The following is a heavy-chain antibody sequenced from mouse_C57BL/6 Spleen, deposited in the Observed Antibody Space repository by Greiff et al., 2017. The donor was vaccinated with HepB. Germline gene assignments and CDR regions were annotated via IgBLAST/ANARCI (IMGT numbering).Heavy chain of an antibody. J-gene: IGHJ3*01. Sequence: EVKVVESGPELVKPGASVKISCKASGYSFTDYNMNWVKQSNGKSLEWIGVINPNYGTTSYNQKFKGKATLTVDQSSSTAYMQLNSLTSEDSAVYYCARIGSSGPGFAYWGQGTLVTVSA. V-gene: IGHV1-39*01. CDR1: GYSFTDYN. D-gene: IGHD3-2*02. CDR3: ARIGSSGPGFAY. CDR2: INPNYGTT.